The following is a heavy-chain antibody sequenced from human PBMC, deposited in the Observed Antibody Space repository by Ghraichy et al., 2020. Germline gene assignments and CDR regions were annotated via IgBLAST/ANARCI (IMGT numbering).Heavy chain of an antibody. Sequence: SETLSLTCTVSGGSISSSSYYWGWIRQPPGKGLEWIGSIYYSGSTYYNPSLKSRVTISVDTSKNQFSLKLSSVTAADTAVYYCACPRATVVTPQGYFDYWGQGTLVTVSS. CDR1: GGSISSSSYY. J-gene: IGHJ4*02. CDR3: ACPRATVVTPQGYFDY. V-gene: IGHV4-39*01. D-gene: IGHD4-23*01. CDR2: IYYSGST.